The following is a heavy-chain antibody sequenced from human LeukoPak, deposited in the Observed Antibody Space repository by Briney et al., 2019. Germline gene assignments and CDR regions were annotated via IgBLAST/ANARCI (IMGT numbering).Heavy chain of an antibody. CDR3: ARGPHYSSSWYT. J-gene: IGHJ5*02. V-gene: IGHV4-31*11. CDR2: IYYSGST. CDR1: GGSFSGYY. Sequence: SETLSLTCAVYGGSFSGYYWSWIRQHPGKGLEWIGYIYYSGSTYYNPSLKSRVTISVDTSKNQFSLKLSSVTAADTAVYYCARGPHYSSSWYTWGQGTLVTVSS. D-gene: IGHD6-13*01.